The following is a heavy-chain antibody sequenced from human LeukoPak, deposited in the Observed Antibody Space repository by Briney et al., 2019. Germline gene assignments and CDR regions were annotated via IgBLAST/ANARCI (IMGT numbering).Heavy chain of an antibody. D-gene: IGHD2-2*01. CDR3: ARGGGYCSSTSCPGRAAAGTHYFDY. CDR2: VYYDGVT. V-gene: IGHV4-39*07. J-gene: IGHJ4*02. CDR1: GGSISSRGFF. Sequence: SETLSLTCTVSGGSISSRGFFWGWIRQPPGKGPEWIGSVYYDGVTYYNPSLKSRVTISVDTSKNQFSLKLSSVTAADTAVYSCARGGGYCSSTSCPGRAAAGTHYFDYWGQGTLVTVSS.